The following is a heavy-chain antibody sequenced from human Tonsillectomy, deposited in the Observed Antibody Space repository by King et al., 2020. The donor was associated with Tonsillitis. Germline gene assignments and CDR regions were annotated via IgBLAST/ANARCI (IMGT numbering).Heavy chain of an antibody. CDR3: ARDRIAPSYYYYGMDV. J-gene: IGHJ6*02. D-gene: IGHD6-13*01. CDR2: IYSSGRT. CDR1: GGSISSYY. Sequence: QLQESGPGLVKPSETLSLTCTVSGGSISSYYWSWIRQPAGKGLEWIGRIYSSGRTNYNPSLKSRATMSVDTSKNQFSLKLSSVTAADTALYYCARDRIAPSYYYYGMDVWGQGTTVTVSS. V-gene: IGHV4-4*07.